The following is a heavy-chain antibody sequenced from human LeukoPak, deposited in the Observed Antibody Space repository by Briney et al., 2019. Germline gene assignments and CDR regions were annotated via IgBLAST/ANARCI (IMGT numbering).Heavy chain of an antibody. CDR3: AKGTTSGSYYSYYFDY. CDR2: ISVSGST. J-gene: IGHJ4*02. D-gene: IGHD1-26*01. CDR1: GFTFSSYA. V-gene: IGHV3-23*01. Sequence: PGGSLRLSCAASGFTFSSYAMSWVRQAPGKGLEWVSAISVSGSTYYADSVKGRFTISRGNSKNTLYLQMNSLRAEDTAVYYCAKGTTSGSYYSYYFDYWGQGTLVTVSS.